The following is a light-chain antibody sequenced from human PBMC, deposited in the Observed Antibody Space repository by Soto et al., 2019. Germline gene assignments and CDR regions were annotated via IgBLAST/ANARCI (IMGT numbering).Light chain of an antibody. CDR3: CSYAGTNSYV. CDR2: DVT. J-gene: IGLJ1*01. CDR1: SSDVGGYNY. Sequence: QSALTQPRSVSGSPGQSVTISCTGTSSDVGGYNYVSWYQQHPDKAPKLMIYDVTKRPSGVPHRFSGSKSDNTASLTISGLQAEVEADYYCCSYAGTNSYVFGTGTKVTVL. V-gene: IGLV2-11*01.